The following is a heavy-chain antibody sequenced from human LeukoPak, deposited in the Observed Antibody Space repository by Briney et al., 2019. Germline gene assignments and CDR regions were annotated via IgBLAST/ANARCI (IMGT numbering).Heavy chain of an antibody. CDR1: GFTFSSYS. Sequence: GGSLRLSCAASGFTFSSYSMNWVRQAPGKGLEWVSYISSSSSTIYYADSVKGRFTISRDNAKNSLYLQMNSLRAEDTAVYYCARGTYNWNDGYFDYWGQGTLVTVSS. CDR2: ISSSSSTI. J-gene: IGHJ4*02. CDR3: ARGTYNWNDGYFDY. V-gene: IGHV3-48*01. D-gene: IGHD1-20*01.